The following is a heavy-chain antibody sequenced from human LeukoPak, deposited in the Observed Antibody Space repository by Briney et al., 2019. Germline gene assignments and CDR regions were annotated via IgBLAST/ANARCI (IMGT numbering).Heavy chain of an antibody. V-gene: IGHV3-7*04. D-gene: IGHD5-18*01. CDR3: ARGGYSYGS. J-gene: IGHJ5*02. Sequence: GGSLRLSCEASGFTFSSYWMSWVRQAPGKGLEWVANIKQDESEKYYVDSVKGRFTISRDNAKNSLYLQMNSLRAEDTAVYYCARGGYSYGSWGQGTLVTVSS. CDR1: GFTFSSYW. CDR2: IKQDESEK.